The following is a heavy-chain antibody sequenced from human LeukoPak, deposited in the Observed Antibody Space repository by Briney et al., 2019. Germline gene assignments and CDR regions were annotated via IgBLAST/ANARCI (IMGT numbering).Heavy chain of an antibody. CDR2: IYSGGST. J-gene: IGHJ4*02. CDR1: GFTVSSNY. CDR3: ARDGVWFGELLRD. V-gene: IGHV3-53*01. Sequence: TGGSLRLSCAASGFTVSSNYMSWVRQAPGKGLEWVSVIYSGGSTYYADSVKGRFTISRGNSKNTLYLQMNSLRAEDTAVYYCARDGVWFGELLRDWGQGTLVTVSS. D-gene: IGHD3-10*01.